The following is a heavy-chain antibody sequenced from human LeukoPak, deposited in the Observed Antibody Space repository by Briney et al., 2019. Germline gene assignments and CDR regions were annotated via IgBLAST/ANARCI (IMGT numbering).Heavy chain of an antibody. D-gene: IGHD6-19*01. J-gene: IGHJ4*02. CDR3: ARYARIAVAGKDPYYFGY. V-gene: IGHV4-61*01. CDR2: IYYSGST. Sequence: SETLSLTCTVSGGSISSGSYHWGWIRQPPGKGLEWIGYIYYSGSTNYNPSLKSRVTISVDTSKNQFSLKLSSVTAADTAVYYCARYARIAVAGKDPYYFGYWGQGTLVTVSS. CDR1: GGSISSGSYH.